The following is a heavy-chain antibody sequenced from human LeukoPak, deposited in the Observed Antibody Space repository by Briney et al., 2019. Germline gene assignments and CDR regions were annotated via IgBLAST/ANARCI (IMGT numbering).Heavy chain of an antibody. CDR3: ARGGCSGYDSDY. CDR1: GFTFSSYA. J-gene: IGHJ4*02. CDR2: ISSNGGST. Sequence: GGSLRLSCAASGFTFSSYAMHWVRQAPGKGLESVSAISSNGGSTYYANSVKGRFTISRDNSKNTLYLQMGSLRAEDMAVYYCARGGCSGYDSDYWGQGTLVTVSS. D-gene: IGHD5-12*01. V-gene: IGHV3-64*01.